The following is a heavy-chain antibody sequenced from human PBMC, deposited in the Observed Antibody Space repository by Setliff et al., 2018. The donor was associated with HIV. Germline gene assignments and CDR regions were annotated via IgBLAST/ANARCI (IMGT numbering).Heavy chain of an antibody. J-gene: IGHJ4*02. V-gene: IGHV3-48*03. CDR2: ISSSGSTI. Sequence: GALRLSCAASGFTFSSYEMNWVRQAPGKGLEWVSYISSSGSTIYYADSVRGRFTISRDNAKNSLYLQMNTLRAEDTAVYFCARSPYGDYGLDYWGQGTLVTVSS. CDR1: GFTFSSYE. CDR3: ARSPYGDYGLDY. D-gene: IGHD4-17*01.